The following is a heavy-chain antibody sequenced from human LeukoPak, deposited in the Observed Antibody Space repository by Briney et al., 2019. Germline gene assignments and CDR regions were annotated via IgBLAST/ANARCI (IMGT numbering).Heavy chain of an antibody. CDR1: GFTVSRNY. Sequence: GGSLRLSCAASGFTVSRNYMSWVRQAPGKGLEWVSVIYSGGGTYYVDSVKGRFTISRDNSKNTLYLQMNSLTVEDTAVYYCAKGNDFWSAYYLDYRGQGTLVTVSS. CDR2: IYSGGGT. V-gene: IGHV3-53*01. J-gene: IGHJ4*02. D-gene: IGHD3-3*01. CDR3: AKGNDFWSAYYLDY.